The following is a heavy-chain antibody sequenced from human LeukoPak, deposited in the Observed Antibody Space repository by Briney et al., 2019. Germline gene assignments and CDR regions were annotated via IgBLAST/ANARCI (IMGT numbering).Heavy chain of an antibody. CDR2: INPSGGST. Sequence: ASVKVSCKASGYTFTSYYMHWVRQAPGQGLEWMGIINPSGGSTSYAQKFQGRVTMTRDTSTSTVYMELSSLRSEDTAVYYCARVARIAAAGEGAFDIWGQGTMVTVSS. V-gene: IGHV1-46*01. J-gene: IGHJ3*02. D-gene: IGHD6-13*01. CDR1: GYTFTSYY. CDR3: ARVARIAAAGEGAFDI.